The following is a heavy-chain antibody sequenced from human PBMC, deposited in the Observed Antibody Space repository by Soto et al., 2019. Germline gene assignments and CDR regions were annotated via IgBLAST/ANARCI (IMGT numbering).Heavy chain of an antibody. CDR1: GLTFSTFS. CDR2: ISGGGRPI. Sequence: EVQLVESGGGSVQPGGSLRLSCAASGLTFSTFSMTWVRQAPGRGLEWISYISGGGRPISYADSVKGRFTISRDNAKNSLYLQMDSLTDEDTAVYYCARDLGWAFDSWGQGTLVTVSS. CDR3: ARDLGWAFDS. J-gene: IGHJ4*02. D-gene: IGHD6-19*01. V-gene: IGHV3-48*02.